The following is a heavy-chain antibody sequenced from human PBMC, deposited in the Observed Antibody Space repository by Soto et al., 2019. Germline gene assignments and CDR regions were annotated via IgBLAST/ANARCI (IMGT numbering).Heavy chain of an antibody. J-gene: IGHJ6*02. CDR3: ARFKHSNYSTPTYYYGMDF. D-gene: IGHD4-4*01. CDR2: INHSGST. Sequence: SETLSLTCAVYGGFLSGYDWSWIRQPPEGGLEGIGEINHSGSTNYNPSLKSRVTISVHTSKNQFSLKLSSVTAVDTAVYYCARFKHSNYSTPTYYYGMDFWGQGATVTRLL. CDR1: GGFLSGYD. V-gene: IGHV4-34*01.